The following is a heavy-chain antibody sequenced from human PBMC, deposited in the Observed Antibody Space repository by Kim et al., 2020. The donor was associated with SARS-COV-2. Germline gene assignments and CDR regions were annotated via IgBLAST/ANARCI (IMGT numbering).Heavy chain of an antibody. Sequence: GGSLRLSCAASGFTILRNGMHWVRQAPGKGLVWVSCISIDASPTSYADSVKGRFTISRDKSKDTVYLQMNSLRAADTAVSFCASQHYTGPDYY. CDR1: GFTILRNG. J-gene: IGHJ6*01. D-gene: IGHD2-8*02. V-gene: IGHV3-74*01. CDR2: ISIDASPT. CDR3: ASQHYTGPDYY.